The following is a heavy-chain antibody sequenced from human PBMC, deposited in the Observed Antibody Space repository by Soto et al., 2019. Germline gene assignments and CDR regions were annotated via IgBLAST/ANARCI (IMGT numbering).Heavy chain of an antibody. V-gene: IGHV1-3*01. D-gene: IGHD2-15*01. CDR1: GYTFTSYA. CDR3: ARGFRVAATRWWFDP. J-gene: IGHJ5*02. CDR2: INAGNGNT. Sequence: ASVKVPCKASGYTFTSYAMNWVRQAPGQRLEWMGWINAGNGNTKYSQKFQGRVTITRDTSASTAYMELRSLRSDDTAVYYCARGFRVAATRWWFDPWGQGTLVTVSS.